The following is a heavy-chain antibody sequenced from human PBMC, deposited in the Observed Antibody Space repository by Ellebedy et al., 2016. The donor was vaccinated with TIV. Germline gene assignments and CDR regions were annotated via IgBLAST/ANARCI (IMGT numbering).Heavy chain of an antibody. J-gene: IGHJ4*02. CDR3: ARDRDYGDYVFDY. CDR1: GYTFTNYG. D-gene: IGHD4-17*01. CDR2: VSAYNGNA. V-gene: IGHV1-18*04. Sequence: AASVKVSCKASGYTFTNYGLSWVRQAPGQGLEWMGWVSAYNGNANSAQKVQGRVTMTTDTSTTTAYMELRSLRSDDTAVYYCARDRDYGDYVFDYWGRGTLVTVSS.